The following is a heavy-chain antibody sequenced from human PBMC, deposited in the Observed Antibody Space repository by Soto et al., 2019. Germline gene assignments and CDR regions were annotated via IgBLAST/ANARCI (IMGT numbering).Heavy chain of an antibody. J-gene: IGHJ4*02. CDR2: ISGSGGST. CDR1: GFTFISYA. Sequence: GSLRLSCAASGFTFISYAMSWVLQAPVKVLEWVSAISGSGGSTYYADSVKGRFTISRDNSKNTLYLQMNSLRAEDTAVYYCAKDERFCSSTSCSPGEDYWGQGTLVTVSS. CDR3: AKDERFCSSTSCSPGEDY. D-gene: IGHD2-2*01. V-gene: IGHV3-23*01.